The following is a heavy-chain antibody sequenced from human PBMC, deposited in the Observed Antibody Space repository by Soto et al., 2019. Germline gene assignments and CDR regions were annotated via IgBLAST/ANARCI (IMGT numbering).Heavy chain of an antibody. Sequence: PGGSLRLSCAASGFTVSSNYMTWVRQAPGKGLEWVSLIQSGGRTYYAGSVKGRFTISRDNSKNTLFLQMNSLRVEDTAVYYCARGIVVAIDAFDIWGQGTMVTVSS. D-gene: IGHD3-22*01. CDR2: IQSGGRT. CDR1: GFTVSSNY. V-gene: IGHV3-66*01. CDR3: ARGIVVAIDAFDI. J-gene: IGHJ3*02.